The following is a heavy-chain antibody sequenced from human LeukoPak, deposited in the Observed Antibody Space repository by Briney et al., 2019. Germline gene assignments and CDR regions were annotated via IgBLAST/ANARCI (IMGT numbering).Heavy chain of an antibody. CDR1: GFTFSDCY. V-gene: IGHV3-11*04. J-gene: IGHJ4*02. CDR2: ISSSGSTT. Sequence: KPGGSLRLSCAASGFTFSDCYMNWIRQAPGKGLEWVSYISSSGSTTYYADSVQGRFTISRDNAKNSLYLQMDSLRAEDTAVYYCARDRNPMGSSVRGEFDYWGQGTLVTVSS. CDR3: ARDRNPMGSSVRGEFDY. D-gene: IGHD3-10*01.